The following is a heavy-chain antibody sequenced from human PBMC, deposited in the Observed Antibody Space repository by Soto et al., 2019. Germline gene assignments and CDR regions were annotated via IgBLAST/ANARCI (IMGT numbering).Heavy chain of an antibody. D-gene: IGHD4-17*01. CDR1: GGTFSSYT. V-gene: IGHV1-69*04. CDR2: IIPILGIA. Sequence: QVQLVHSGAEVKKPGSSVKVSCKASGGTFSSYTISWVRQAPGQGLEWMGRIIPILGIANYAQKFQGRVTITADKSTSTAYMELSSLRAEDTAVYYCAGDPDDYGDYGRFDPWGQGTLVTVSS. CDR3: AGDPDDYGDYGRFDP. J-gene: IGHJ5*02.